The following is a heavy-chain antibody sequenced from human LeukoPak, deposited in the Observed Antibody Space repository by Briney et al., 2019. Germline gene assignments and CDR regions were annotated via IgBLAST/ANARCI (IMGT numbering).Heavy chain of an antibody. Sequence: PSETLSLTCAVSGYSISSGYYWGWIRQPPGKGLEWIGSIYHSGSTYYNPSLKSRVTMSVDTSKNQFSLKLSSVTAADTAVYYCARTNWYFDLWGRGTLVTVPS. CDR3: ARTNWYFDL. CDR1: GYSISSGYY. CDR2: IYHSGST. J-gene: IGHJ2*01. V-gene: IGHV4-38-2*01.